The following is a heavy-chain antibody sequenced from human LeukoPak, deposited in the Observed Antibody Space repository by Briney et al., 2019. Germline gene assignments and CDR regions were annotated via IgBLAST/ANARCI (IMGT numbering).Heavy chain of an antibody. Sequence: GGSLRLSCAASGFTFSSCWMSWVRQAPGKGLEWVANIKQDGSEKYYVDSVKGRFTISRDNAKNSLYLQMNSLRAEDTAVYYCARDEQPDIVVVPAAIGYWGQGTLVTVSS. CDR2: IKQDGSEK. J-gene: IGHJ4*02. CDR3: ARDEQPDIVVVPAAIGY. D-gene: IGHD2-2*01. V-gene: IGHV3-7*01. CDR1: GFTFSSCW.